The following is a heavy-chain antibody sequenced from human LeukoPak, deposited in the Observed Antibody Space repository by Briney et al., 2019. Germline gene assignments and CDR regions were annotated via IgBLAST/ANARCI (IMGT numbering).Heavy chain of an antibody. Sequence: SETLSLTCTVSGGSISSYYWSWIRQPAGKGLEWIGRVYTSGSTNYNPSLKSRVTMSVDTSKNQFSLKLSSVTAADTAVYYCARAPGRYDFWSGYYTNWFDPWGQGTLVTVSS. CDR2: VYTSGST. J-gene: IGHJ5*02. CDR3: ARAPGRYDFWSGYYTNWFDP. CDR1: GGSISSYY. V-gene: IGHV4-4*07. D-gene: IGHD3-3*01.